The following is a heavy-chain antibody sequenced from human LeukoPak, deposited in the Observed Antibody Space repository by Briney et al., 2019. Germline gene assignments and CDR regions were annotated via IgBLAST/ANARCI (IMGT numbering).Heavy chain of an antibody. CDR2: IGGKPHNYAT. CDR3: ARQMITIFGVAPYVLDL. Sequence: GGSLKLSCAVSGFTFSGFSMHWVRQVSGKGLEWVGQIGGKPHNYATTYAAPLKGRFTISRDDSKNTLYLQMNSLKSEDTAVYFCARQMITIFGVAPYVLDLWGQGTVVTVSS. CDR1: GFTFSGFS. V-gene: IGHV3-73*01. J-gene: IGHJ3*01. D-gene: IGHD3-3*01.